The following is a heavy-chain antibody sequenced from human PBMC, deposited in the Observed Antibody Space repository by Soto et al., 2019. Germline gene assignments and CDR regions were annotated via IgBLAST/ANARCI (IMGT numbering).Heavy chain of an antibody. CDR2: VYYSGST. V-gene: IGHV4-59*02. Sequence: SETLSLTCSVSGGSVISNYWSWIRQRPGKGLEWIGYVYYSGSTNYNPSLKSRVTILVDTSTNQFSLKLSSVTAADTAMYYCARVKKYFDSLTYFDYWGQGTLVTVSS. CDR3: ARVKKYFDSLTYFDY. D-gene: IGHD3-22*01. J-gene: IGHJ4*02. CDR1: GGSVISNY.